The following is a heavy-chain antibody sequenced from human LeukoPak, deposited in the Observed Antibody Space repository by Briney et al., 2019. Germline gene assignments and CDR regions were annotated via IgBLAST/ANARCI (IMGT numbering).Heavy chain of an antibody. V-gene: IGHV4-59*01. CDR2: IYYSGST. CDR3: ARDLHWSGSIGSDI. CDR1: GGSISSYY. J-gene: IGHJ3*02. Sequence: SETLSLTCTVSGGSISSYYWSWIRQPPGKGLEWIGYIYYSGSTNYNSSLKSRVTISVDTSKTQFSLKLSSVTAADTAVYYCARDLHWSGSIGSDIWGQGTMVTVSS. D-gene: IGHD3-3*01.